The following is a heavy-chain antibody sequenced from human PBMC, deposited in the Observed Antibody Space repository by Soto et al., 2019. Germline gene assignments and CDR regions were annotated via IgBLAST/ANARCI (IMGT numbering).Heavy chain of an antibody. V-gene: IGHV1-46*01. J-gene: IGHJ5*02. CDR1: ADTFTSYY. CDR3: ARDTPHNCFDP. Sequence: ASVKVSCKAPADTFTSYYIHWVRQAPGHGLEWMGIINPNGGSTRFAQTFQGRITMTTDTSTSTVYMELNSLRAEDTAVYYCARDTPHNCFDPWGQGTLVTVSS. CDR2: INPNGGST.